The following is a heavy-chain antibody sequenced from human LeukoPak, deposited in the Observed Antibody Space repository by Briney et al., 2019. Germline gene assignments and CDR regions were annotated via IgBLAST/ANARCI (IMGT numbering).Heavy chain of an antibody. J-gene: IGHJ6*03. Sequence: ASVKVSCKASGYTFTSYGISWVRQAPGQGLEWMGWISAYNGNTNYAQKLQGRVTMTTDTSTSTAYMELRSLRSDDTAVYYCARVEALFGERGYYYYYCMDVWGKGTTVTVSS. CDR2: ISAYNGNT. CDR1: GYTFTSYG. D-gene: IGHD3-10*02. CDR3: ARVEALFGERGYYYYYCMDV. V-gene: IGHV1-18*01.